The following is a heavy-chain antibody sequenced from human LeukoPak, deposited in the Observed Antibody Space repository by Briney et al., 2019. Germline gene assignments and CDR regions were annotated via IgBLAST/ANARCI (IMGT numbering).Heavy chain of an antibody. CDR2: ISYDGSNK. V-gene: IGHV3-30*18. J-gene: IGHJ4*02. CDR1: GFTFSSYG. Sequence: GRSLRLSCAASGFTFSSYGMHWVRQAPGKGLEWVAVISYDGSNKYYADSVKGRFTISRDNSKNTLYLQMNSLRVEDTAVYYCAKTEGWGQGTLVTVSS. CDR3: AKTEG.